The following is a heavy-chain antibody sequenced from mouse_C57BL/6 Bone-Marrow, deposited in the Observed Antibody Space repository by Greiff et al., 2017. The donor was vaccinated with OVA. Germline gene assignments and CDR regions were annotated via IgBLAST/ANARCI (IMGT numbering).Heavy chain of an antibody. CDR1: GYAFSSSW. CDR3: EGAGAGWNWYFDV. J-gene: IGHJ1*03. V-gene: IGHV1-82*01. Sequence: QVQLQQSGPELVKPGASVKISCKASGYAFSSSWMNWVKQRPGKGLEWIGRIYPGDGDTNYNGKFKGKATLTADKSSSTAYMQLSSLTTEDSAVYICEGAGAGWNWYFDVGGTGNAITVTS. D-gene: IGHD3-3*01. CDR2: IYPGDGDT.